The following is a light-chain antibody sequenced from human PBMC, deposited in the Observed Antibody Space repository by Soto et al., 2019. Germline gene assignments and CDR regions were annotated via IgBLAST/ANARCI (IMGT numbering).Light chain of an antibody. V-gene: IGKV1-33*01. Sequence: DIQMTQSPSSLSASVGDRVTITFQASQNINNYLNWYQQKPGRAPKLLIYDASNLEAGVPSRLRGSRSGTDFTFTISRLQPEDIATYYFQQYENLPTSGQGTRLEI. J-gene: IGKJ5*01. CDR1: QNINNY. CDR3: QQYENLPT. CDR2: DAS.